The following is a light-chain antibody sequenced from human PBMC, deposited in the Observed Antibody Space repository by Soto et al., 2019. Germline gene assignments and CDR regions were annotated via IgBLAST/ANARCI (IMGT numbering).Light chain of an antibody. Sequence: EIVLTQSPATLSVSPGERATLSCRASQSVSSNFAWYQQKAGQAPRLLIYGASTRATGIPARFSGSGSGTEFTLTISSLQSEDFAVYYCQQYNNWPVTFGQGTRWRL. CDR3: QQYNNWPVT. CDR2: GAS. V-gene: IGKV3-15*01. CDR1: QSVSSN. J-gene: IGKJ5*01.